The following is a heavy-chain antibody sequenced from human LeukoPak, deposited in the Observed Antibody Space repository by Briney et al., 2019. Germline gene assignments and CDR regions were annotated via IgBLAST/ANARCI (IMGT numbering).Heavy chain of an antibody. J-gene: IGHJ5*02. CDR3: AKDGGNDISDWFDP. V-gene: IGHV3-23*01. Sequence: GGSLRLSCAASGLTVSSNCMSWVRQAPGKGLEWVSAISGSGGSTYYADSVKGRFTISRDNSKNTLYLQMNSLRAEDTAVYYCAKDGGNDISDWFDPWGQGTLVTVSS. CDR2: ISGSGGST. CDR1: GLTVSSNC. D-gene: IGHD3-16*01.